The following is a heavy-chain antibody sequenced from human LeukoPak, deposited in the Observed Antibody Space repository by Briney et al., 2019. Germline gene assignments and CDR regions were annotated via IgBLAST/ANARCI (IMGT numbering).Heavy chain of an antibody. CDR1: GFSFRSYW. D-gene: IGHD5-24*01. V-gene: IGHV3-7*01. CDR2: INQDGREK. J-gene: IGHJ4*02. CDR3: ARDNVPGWLALDY. Sequence: GGSLRLSCAASGFSFRSYWMTWVRKAPGKGREWLGNINQDGREKYYVDYAKGRFTVYRDNTKNSLYLQMNSLRAEDTAVYYCARDNVPGWLALDYWGQGTLVTVSS.